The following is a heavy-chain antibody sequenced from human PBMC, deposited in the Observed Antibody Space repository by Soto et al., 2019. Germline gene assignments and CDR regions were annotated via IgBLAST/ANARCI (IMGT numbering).Heavy chain of an antibody. CDR3: AKDAIYYDSSGYYYEGYGMDV. CDR1: GFTFSSYG. J-gene: IGHJ6*02. CDR2: ISYDGSNK. V-gene: IGHV3-30*18. D-gene: IGHD3-22*01. Sequence: GGSLRLSCAASGFTFSSYGMHWVCQAPGKGLEWVAVISYDGSNKYYADSVKGRFTISRDNSKNTLYLQMNSLRAEDTAVYYCAKDAIYYDSSGYYYEGYGMDVWGQGTTVTVSS.